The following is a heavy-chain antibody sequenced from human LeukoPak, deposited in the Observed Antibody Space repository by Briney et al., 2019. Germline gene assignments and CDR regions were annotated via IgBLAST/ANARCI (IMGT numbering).Heavy chain of an antibody. CDR3: ARKVGAFDY. V-gene: IGHV4-61*02. D-gene: IGHD1-26*01. J-gene: IGHJ4*02. CDR1: GGSINSGTYY. CDR2: IYTSGST. Sequence: SETLSLTCTVSGGSINSGTYYWTWIRQPAGKGLEWIGRIYTSGSTNYKPSLKSRVTISVDASKNQFSLKLGSVTAADTAVYYCARKVGAFDYWGQGTLVTVSS.